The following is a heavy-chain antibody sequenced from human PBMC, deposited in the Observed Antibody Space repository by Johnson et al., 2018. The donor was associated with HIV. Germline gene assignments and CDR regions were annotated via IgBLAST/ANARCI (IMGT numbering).Heavy chain of an antibody. D-gene: IGHD1-26*01. CDR2: ISYDGSNK. CDR3: ANGGSYSAADDAFDI. Sequence: QVQLVESGGGLVQPGGSLGLSCAASGFTFSSYGMHWVRQAPGKGLEWVAVISYDGSNKYYADSVKGRFTISRDNSKNTLYLQMNSLRAEDTAVYYCANGGSYSAADDAFDIWGQGTMVTVSS. J-gene: IGHJ3*02. V-gene: IGHV3-30*18. CDR1: GFTFSSYG.